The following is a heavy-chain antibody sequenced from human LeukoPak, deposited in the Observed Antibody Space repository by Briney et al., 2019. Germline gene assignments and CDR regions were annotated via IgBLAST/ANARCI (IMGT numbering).Heavy chain of an antibody. D-gene: IGHD2-2*01. J-gene: IGHJ6*03. CDR2: ISAYNGNT. V-gene: IGHV1-18*01. Sequence: GASVKVSCKASGYTFTSYGISWVRQAPGQGLEWMGWISAYNGNTNYAQKLQGRATMTTDTSTSTAYMELRSLRSDDTAVYYCARDSLPAAPYYYYYMDVWGKGTTVTVSS. CDR3: ARDSLPAAPYYYYYMDV. CDR1: GYTFTSYG.